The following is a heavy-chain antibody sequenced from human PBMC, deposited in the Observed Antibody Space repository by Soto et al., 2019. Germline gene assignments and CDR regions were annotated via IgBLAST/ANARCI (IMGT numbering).Heavy chain of an antibody. V-gene: IGHV1-18*01. CDR2: ISAYNGDS. CDR3: ARSSGTSYIWFDP. CDR1: GYAFSTYG. D-gene: IGHD1-26*01. J-gene: IGHJ5*02. Sequence: QVQLVQSATELKKPGASVKVSCKSSGYAFSTYGISWVRQAPGQGLEWMAWISAYNGDSNYAQHLQDRVTLTTDTSTSTAYMELRSLRSDDTAVYFCARSSGTSYIWFDPWGQGTLVIVSP.